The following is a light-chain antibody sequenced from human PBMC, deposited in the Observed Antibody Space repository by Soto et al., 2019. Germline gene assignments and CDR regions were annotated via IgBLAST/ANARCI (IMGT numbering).Light chain of an antibody. J-gene: IGLJ2*01. Sequence: QSVLTQSPSASASLGASVKLTCTLSSGHSSYAIAWHQQQPEKGPRYLMKLNSDGSHSKGDGIPDRFSGSSSGAERYLTISSLQSEDEADYYCQTWGTGMGAFGGGTKLTVL. CDR3: QTWGTGMGA. V-gene: IGLV4-69*01. CDR2: LNSDGSH. CDR1: SGHSSYA.